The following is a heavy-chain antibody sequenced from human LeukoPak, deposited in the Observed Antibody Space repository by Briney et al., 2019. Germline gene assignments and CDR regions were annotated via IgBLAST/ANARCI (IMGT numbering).Heavy chain of an antibody. Sequence: PSETLSLTCSVSGDSITGYYWGWIRQPPGKGLEWIGNIYYTGNTYYNSSLKSRVTISVDTSKNQFSLKLSSVTAADTAVYYCARLRGVEMATMRALDYWGQGTLVTVSS. J-gene: IGHJ4*02. CDR1: GDSITGYY. D-gene: IGHD5-24*01. CDR2: IYYTGNT. V-gene: IGHV4-39*07. CDR3: ARLRGVEMATMRALDY.